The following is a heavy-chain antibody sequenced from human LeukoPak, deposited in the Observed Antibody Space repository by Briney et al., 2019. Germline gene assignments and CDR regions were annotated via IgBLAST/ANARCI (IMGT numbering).Heavy chain of an antibody. V-gene: IGHV3-15*01. D-gene: IGHD3-3*01. CDR2: IKSKTDGGTT. CDR1: GFTFSSYA. J-gene: IGHJ4*02. Sequence: PGGSLRLSCAASGFTFSSYAMSWVRQAPGKGLEWVGRIKSKTDGGTTDYAAPVKGRFTISRDDSKNTLYLQMNSLKTEDTAVYYCTTGPTYYDFWSGYYFDYWGQGTLVTVSS. CDR3: TTGPTYYDFWSGYYFDY.